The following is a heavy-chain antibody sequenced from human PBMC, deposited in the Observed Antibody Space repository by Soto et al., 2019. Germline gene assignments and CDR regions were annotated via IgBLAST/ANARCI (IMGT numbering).Heavy chain of an antibody. D-gene: IGHD5-18*01. CDR1: GYTFTSYG. CDR2: ISAYNGNT. V-gene: IGHV1-18*01. Sequence: QVKLVQSGAEVKKPGASVKVSCKASGYTFTSYGISWVRQAPGQGLEWMGWISAYNGNTNYAQKLQGRVTMTTDTSTSTAYMELRSLRSDDTAVYYCAFAWVDTAMDLTFDYWGQGTLVTVSS. CDR3: AFAWVDTAMDLTFDY. J-gene: IGHJ4*02.